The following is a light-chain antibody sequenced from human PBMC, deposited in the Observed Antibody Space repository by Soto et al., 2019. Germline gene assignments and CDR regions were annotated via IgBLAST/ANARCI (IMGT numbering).Light chain of an antibody. CDR1: PSDIGAYNY. CDR3: GSYTITITLMI. J-gene: IGLJ2*01. Sequence: QSVLTQPASVSGSPGQSITISCSGTPSDIGAYNYVSWYQHLPGKAPEVIIYDVTNRPSGVSSRFSGSKSGTTASLTISGLQAEDEANYYCGSYTITITLMIFGGGTKLTVL. CDR2: DVT. V-gene: IGLV2-14*03.